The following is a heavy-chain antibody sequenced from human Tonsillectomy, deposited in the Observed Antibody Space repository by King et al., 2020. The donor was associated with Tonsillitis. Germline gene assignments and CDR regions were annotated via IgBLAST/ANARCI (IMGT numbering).Heavy chain of an antibody. CDR3: ARCVVRTPADYYYYYMDV. CDR1: GDSVSSNSAA. V-gene: IGHV6-1*01. J-gene: IGHJ6*03. Sequence: VQLQQSGPGLVKPSQTLSVTCAISGDSVSSNSAAWDWIRQSPSRGLEWLGRTYYRSQWYNDYAVSVKGRITINPDTSKNQFSLQLNSVTPDDTAVYYCARCVVRTPADYYYYYMDVWGRGTTVTVSS. CDR2: TYYRSQWYN. D-gene: IGHD4-23*01.